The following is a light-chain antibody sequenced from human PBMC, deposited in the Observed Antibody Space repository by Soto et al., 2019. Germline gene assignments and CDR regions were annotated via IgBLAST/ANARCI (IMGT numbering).Light chain of an antibody. J-gene: IGKJ1*01. CDR2: AVS. Sequence: DVQMTQSPSSLSTSIGDRVTITCRTSQSISKYLNWFQQKPGQAPRLLIYAVSNLQGGVPSRFSASGSGTDFTLTICRLQPEDAATYYYQQSYSTPGTFGQGTKVEVK. CDR1: QSISKY. V-gene: IGKV1-39*01. CDR3: QQSYSTPGT.